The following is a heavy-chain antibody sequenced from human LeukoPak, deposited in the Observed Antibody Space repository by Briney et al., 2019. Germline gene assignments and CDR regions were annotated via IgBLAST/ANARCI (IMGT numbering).Heavy chain of an antibody. V-gene: IGHV3-43D*03. Sequence: GGSLRLSCAASGFTFDDYAMHWVRQAPGKGLEWVSLISWDGGSTYYADSVKGRFTISRDNSKNSLYLQMNSLRAEDTALYYCAKDISSDYYGSGSYSFDYWGQGTLVTVSS. CDR2: ISWDGGST. CDR3: AKDISSDYYGSGSYSFDY. CDR1: GFTFDDYA. J-gene: IGHJ4*02. D-gene: IGHD3-10*01.